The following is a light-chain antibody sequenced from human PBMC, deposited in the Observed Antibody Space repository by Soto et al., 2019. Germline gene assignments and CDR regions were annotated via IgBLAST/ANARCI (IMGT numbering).Light chain of an antibody. V-gene: IGKV3-20*01. Sequence: ELVLTQSPGTLSLSPGERATLSCRASQSVSSGFIAWYQQKPGQAPSLLIYGASSRATGTPDRFRGSGSGTDFTLTISRLEPEDFAVYSCQHYNDLPLTFGGGTKVEIK. CDR2: GAS. CDR3: QHYNDLPLT. CDR1: QSVSSGF. J-gene: IGKJ4*01.